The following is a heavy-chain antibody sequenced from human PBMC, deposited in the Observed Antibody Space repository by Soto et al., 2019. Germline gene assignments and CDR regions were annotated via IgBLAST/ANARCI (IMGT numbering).Heavy chain of an antibody. Sequence: QVQLQESGPGLVQPSQTLSLTCTVSGGSISRYYWSWIRQSPGKGLEWIGYIFYTGSTNYNPSLKSRVXXSXDAXENQVSLKLNSVTAADTAVYHCARHPSASGDPFDIWGRGTMVIVSS. CDR2: IFYTGST. CDR1: GGSISRYY. D-gene: IGHD6-13*01. V-gene: IGHV4-59*08. CDR3: ARHPSASGDPFDI. J-gene: IGHJ3*02.